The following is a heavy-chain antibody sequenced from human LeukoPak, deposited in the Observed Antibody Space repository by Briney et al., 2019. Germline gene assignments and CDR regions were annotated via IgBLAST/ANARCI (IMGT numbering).Heavy chain of an antibody. Sequence: TGGFLRLSCAASGFTFSSYGMHWVRQAPGKGLEWVAVISKDGSMKYYADSVKGRFTVSRDNSNNTVYLQMNSLKTEDTAVYYCAGESFDIWGQGTMVTVSS. CDR2: ISKDGSMK. CDR3: AGESFDI. CDR1: GFTFSSYG. V-gene: IGHV3-30*19. J-gene: IGHJ3*02.